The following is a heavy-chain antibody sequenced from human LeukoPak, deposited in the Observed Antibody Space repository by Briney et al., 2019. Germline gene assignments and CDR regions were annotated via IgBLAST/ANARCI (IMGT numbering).Heavy chain of an antibody. CDR3: AKGAVGYCSGGSCAFDY. V-gene: IGHV3-9*03. Sequence: LPGGSLRLSCAASGFTFDDYAMNWVRQAPGKGLEWVSGISWNIGSRGYADSVKGRFTISRDNAKNSLYLQMNSLRAEDMALYYCAKGAVGYCSGGSCAFDYWGQGTLVTVSS. J-gene: IGHJ4*02. CDR2: ISWNIGSR. CDR1: GFTFDDYA. D-gene: IGHD2-15*01.